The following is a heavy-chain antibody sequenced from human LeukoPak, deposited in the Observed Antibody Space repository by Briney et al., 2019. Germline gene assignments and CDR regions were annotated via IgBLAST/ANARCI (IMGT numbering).Heavy chain of an antibody. V-gene: IGHV3-23*01. CDR2: ISGSGGST. Sequence: GGSLRLSCAASGFTFTSYSMNWVRQAPGKGLEWVSAISGSGGSTYYADSVKGRFTISRDNSKNTLYLQMNSLRAEDTAVYYCAKSSSYYYDSSGYFQSPSHFDYWGQGTLVTVSS. CDR3: AKSSSYYYDSSGYFQSPSHFDY. CDR1: GFTFTSYS. D-gene: IGHD3-22*01. J-gene: IGHJ4*02.